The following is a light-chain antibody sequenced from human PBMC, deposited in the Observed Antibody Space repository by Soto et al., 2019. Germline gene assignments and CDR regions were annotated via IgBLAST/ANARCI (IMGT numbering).Light chain of an antibody. CDR2: GAS. CDR3: QQYGSSPLT. J-gene: IGKJ4*01. Sequence: EIVLTQSPGTLSLSPGERATLSCRASQSVSSSYLAWYQQKPGQAPRLLIYGASSRATGIPDRFSGSESGTDFTLTISRLEPEDFAVYYGQQYGSSPLTFGGGTKVEIK. V-gene: IGKV3-20*01. CDR1: QSVSSSY.